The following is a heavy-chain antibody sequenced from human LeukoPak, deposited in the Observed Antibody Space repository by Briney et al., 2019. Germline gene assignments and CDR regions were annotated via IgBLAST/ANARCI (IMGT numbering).Heavy chain of an antibody. Sequence: ASVKLSCKASGYTFTGYYMHWVRQAPGQGLEWMGWINPNSGGTNYAQKFQGRVTMTRDTSISTAYMELSRLRSDDTAVYYCARGPITFYAFDIWGQGTMVTASS. D-gene: IGHD3-16*01. CDR3: ARGPITFYAFDI. CDR1: GYTFTGYY. CDR2: INPNSGGT. J-gene: IGHJ3*02. V-gene: IGHV1-2*02.